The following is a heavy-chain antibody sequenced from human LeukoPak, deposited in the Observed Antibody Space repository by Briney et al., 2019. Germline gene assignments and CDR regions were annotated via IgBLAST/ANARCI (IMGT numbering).Heavy chain of an antibody. Sequence: SETLSLTCGVSGGSFSGYYWNWIRQPPGKGLEWIGEINHSGSTNYNPSLKSRVTISVDTSKNQFSLKLSSVTAADTAVYYCARGRYYYGSVSYYSTNHYYYYYYYMDVWGEGTTVTVSS. V-gene: IGHV4-34*01. CDR2: INHSGST. J-gene: IGHJ6*03. CDR3: ARGRYYYGSVSYYSTNHYYYYYYYMDV. CDR1: GGSFSGYY. D-gene: IGHD3-10*01.